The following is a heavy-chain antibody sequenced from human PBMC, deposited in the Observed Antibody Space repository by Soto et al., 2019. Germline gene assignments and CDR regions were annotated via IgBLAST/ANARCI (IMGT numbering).Heavy chain of an antibody. Sequence: QVRLQQWGAGLLKPSETLALTCAVHGGSFRDYYWSWIRQPPGKGLEWIGEINHSGGTNYNPSLKSRVSISVDASKNQFSLQLTSLTAADTAVYYCARLWSSNEGSSWGQGTLVAVSS. CDR1: GGSFRDYY. CDR3: ARLWSSNEGSS. D-gene: IGHD3-10*01. CDR2: INHSGGT. V-gene: IGHV4-34*01. J-gene: IGHJ4*02.